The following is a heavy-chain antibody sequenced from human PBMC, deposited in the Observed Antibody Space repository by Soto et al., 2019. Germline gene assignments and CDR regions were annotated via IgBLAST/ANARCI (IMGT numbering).Heavy chain of an antibody. D-gene: IGHD2-2*01. J-gene: IGHJ4*02. CDR3: ARALGYCSSTSCAYFDY. CDR1: GGSISSGGYS. V-gene: IGHV4-30-2*01. Sequence: SETLSLTCAVSGGSISSGGYSWSWIRQPPGKGLEWIGYIYHSGSTYYNPSLKSRVTISVDRSKNQFSLKLSSVTAADTAVYYCARALGYCSSTSCAYFDYWGQGTLVTVS. CDR2: IYHSGST.